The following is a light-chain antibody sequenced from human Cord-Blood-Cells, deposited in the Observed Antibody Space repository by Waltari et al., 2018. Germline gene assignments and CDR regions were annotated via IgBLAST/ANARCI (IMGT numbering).Light chain of an antibody. V-gene: IGKV3-20*01. J-gene: IGKJ2*01. Sequence: EIVLTQSPGTLSLSPGERATLSCRASQRVSSSYLAWYQQKPGQAPRPLIYGASSRATGIPDRFSCSGSGTDFTLTISRLEPEDFAVYYCQQYGSSPYTFGQGTKLEIK. CDR2: GAS. CDR3: QQYGSSPYT. CDR1: QRVSSSY.